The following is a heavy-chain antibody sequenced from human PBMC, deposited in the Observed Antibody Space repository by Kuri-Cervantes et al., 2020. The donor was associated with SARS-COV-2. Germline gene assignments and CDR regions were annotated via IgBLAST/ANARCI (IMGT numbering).Heavy chain of an antibody. CDR3: ARGRGTMVLNWFDP. V-gene: IGHV4-59*01. J-gene: IGHJ5*02. D-gene: IGHD3-10*01. CDR2: IYYSGST. Sequence: SETLSLTCTVSGGSISSYYWSWIRQPPGKGLEWIGYIYYSGSTNYNPSLKSRVTISVDTSKNQFSLKLSSVTAADTAVYYCARGRGTMVLNWFDPWGQGTLVTVSS. CDR1: GGSISSYY.